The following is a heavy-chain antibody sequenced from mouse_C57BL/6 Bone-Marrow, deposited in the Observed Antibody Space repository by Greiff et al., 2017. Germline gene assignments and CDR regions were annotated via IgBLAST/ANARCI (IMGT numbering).Heavy chain of an antibody. D-gene: IGHD2-1*01. CDR2: IDPSDSYT. CDR3: ARLDAYLPFYAMDD. Sequence: QVQLQQPGAELVMPGASVKLSCKASGYTFTSYWMHWVKQRPGQGLEWIGEIDPSDSYTKYNPKFKGKSTLTVDKSSSTAYMQLSSLTSEDSAVYYCARLDAYLPFYAMDDWGQGTSVTVSS. J-gene: IGHJ4*01. V-gene: IGHV1-69*01. CDR1: GYTFTSYW.